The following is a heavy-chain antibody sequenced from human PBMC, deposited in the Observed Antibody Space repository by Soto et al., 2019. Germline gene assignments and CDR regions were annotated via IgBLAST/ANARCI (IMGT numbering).Heavy chain of an antibody. J-gene: IGHJ6*02. CDR3: ASRGSLKNIVGVPDDFGLDV. V-gene: IGHV5-51*01. Sequence: GESLKISCKASGYDFASYWLGWVRQMPGKGLEWMGVIYPGDSDFRSSPSFEGLVTFSVDKSMNTAYLQWSSLKASDTAVYFYASRGSLKNIVGVPDDFGLDVWGQGATVTACS. D-gene: IGHD2-15*01. CDR2: IYPGDSDF. CDR1: GYDFASYW.